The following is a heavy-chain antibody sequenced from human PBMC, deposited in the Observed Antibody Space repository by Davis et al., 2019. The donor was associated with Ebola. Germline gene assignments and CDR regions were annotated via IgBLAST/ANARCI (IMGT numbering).Heavy chain of an antibody. Sequence: MPSETLSHTCTVSGGSISTGYYYWGWIRQPPGKGLEWIGSIYYSGSTYYNPSLKSRVTISVDTSKNQFSLKLNSVTAADTAVYYCARHRDGTTRDYWGQGTLVTVSS. V-gene: IGHV4-39*01. D-gene: IGHD1-1*01. CDR2: IYYSGST. J-gene: IGHJ4*02. CDR3: ARHRDGTTRDY. CDR1: GGSISTGYYY.